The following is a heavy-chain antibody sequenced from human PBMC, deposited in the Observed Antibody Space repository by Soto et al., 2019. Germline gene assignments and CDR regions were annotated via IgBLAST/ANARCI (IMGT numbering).Heavy chain of an antibody. D-gene: IGHD7-27*01. V-gene: IGHV4-30-4*01. Sequence: PSEILSLTCSVSGDSISNLDYFWAWIRQPPGQALEYIGYIYKSATTYYNPSFESRAAISVDTSKSQFSLNVTSVTAADTAVYFCSRGRYCLTGRCFPNWFDSWGQGALVTVSS. CDR3: SRGRYCLTGRCFPNWFDS. J-gene: IGHJ5*01. CDR2: IYKSATT. CDR1: GDSISNLDYF.